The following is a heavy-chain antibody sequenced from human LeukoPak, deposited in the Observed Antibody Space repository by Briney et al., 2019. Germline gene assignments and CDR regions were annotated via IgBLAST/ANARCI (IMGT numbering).Heavy chain of an antibody. CDR2: MHPNNGDT. J-gene: IGHJ6*03. CDR1: GYTFASYN. D-gene: IGHD2-2*01. V-gene: IGHV1-8*03. CDR3: ARELIVLEPAARRYNYYMDV. Sequence: ASVKVSCKASGYTFASYNINWVRQAPGQGLEWMAWMHPNNGDTGYAQRFQDRVTVTSNTSISTAYMELRSLTSEDTAVYYCARELIVLEPAARRYNYYMDVWGIGTTVSVSS.